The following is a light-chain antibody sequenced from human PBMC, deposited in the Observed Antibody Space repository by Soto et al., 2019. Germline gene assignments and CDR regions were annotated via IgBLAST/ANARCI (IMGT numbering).Light chain of an antibody. CDR2: GAS. J-gene: IGKJ1*01. CDR1: QSVNSNH. Sequence: EIVLTQSPGTLSLSPGERATLSCRASQSVNSNHLAWYQQRPGQAPRLLIHGASSRATGVPDRFSGSGSGTDFTLTISRLEPEDFAVYHCQCYGTSWWTFGQGNKV. CDR3: QCYGTSWWT. V-gene: IGKV3-20*01.